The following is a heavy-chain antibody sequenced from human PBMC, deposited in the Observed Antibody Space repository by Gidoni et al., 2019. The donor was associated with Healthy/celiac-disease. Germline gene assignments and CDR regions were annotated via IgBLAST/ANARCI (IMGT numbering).Heavy chain of an antibody. J-gene: IGHJ1*01. D-gene: IGHD2-15*01. CDR2: INHSGST. Sequence: VQLQQWGAGLLKPSETLSLTCAVYGGSFSGYYWSWIRQPPGKGLEWIGEINHSGSTNYNPSLKSRVTISVDTSKNQFSLKLSSVTAADTAVYYCARGQGCSGGSCYPKYFQHWGQGTLVTVSS. V-gene: IGHV4-34*01. CDR3: ARGQGCSGGSCYPKYFQH. CDR1: GGSFSGYY.